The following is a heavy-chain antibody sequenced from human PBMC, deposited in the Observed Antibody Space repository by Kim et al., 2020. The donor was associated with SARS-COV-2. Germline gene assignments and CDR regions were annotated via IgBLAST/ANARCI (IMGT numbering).Heavy chain of an antibody. Sequence: GGPMRLSCAASGFTFSSYAMSWVLQAPGKGLEWVSAISGSGGSTYYADSAKGRFTISRDNSKNTLYLQMNSLRAEDTAVYDCAKVKGNIVVVLAAVFDY. V-gene: IGHV3-23*01. J-gene: IGHJ4*01. CDR1: GFTFSSYA. CDR2: ISGSGGST. D-gene: IGHD2-2*01. CDR3: AKVKGNIVVVLAAVFDY.